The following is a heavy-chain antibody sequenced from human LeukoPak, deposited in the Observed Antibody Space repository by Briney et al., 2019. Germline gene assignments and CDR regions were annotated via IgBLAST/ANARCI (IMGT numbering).Heavy chain of an antibody. CDR2: INHSGST. V-gene: IGHV4-34*01. CDR1: GGSFSGYY. D-gene: IGHD3-16*01. Sequence: PSETLSLTCAVYGGSFSGYYWSWIRQPPGKGLEWIGEINHSGSTNYNPSLKSRVTISVDTSKNQFSLELSSVTAADTAVYYCARGGQLRWFDYWGQGTLVTVSS. CDR3: ARGGQLRWFDY. J-gene: IGHJ4*02.